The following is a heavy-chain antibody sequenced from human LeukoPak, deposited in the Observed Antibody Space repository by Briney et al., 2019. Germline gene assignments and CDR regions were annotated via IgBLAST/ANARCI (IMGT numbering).Heavy chain of an antibody. J-gene: IGHJ5*02. V-gene: IGHV3-21*01. CDR3: ARVPGSSSWSNRFDP. Sequence: GGSLRLSCAASGITFSSYSMNWVRQAPGKGLEWVSSISSSSSYIYYADSVKGRFTISRDNAKNSLYLQMNSLRAEDTAVYYCARVPGSSSWSNRFDPWGQGTLVTVSS. D-gene: IGHD6-13*01. CDR1: GITFSSYS. CDR2: ISSSSSYI.